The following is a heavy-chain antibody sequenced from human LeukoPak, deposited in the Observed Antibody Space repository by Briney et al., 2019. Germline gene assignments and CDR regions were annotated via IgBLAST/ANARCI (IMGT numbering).Heavy chain of an antibody. CDR1: GGSISSYY. CDR2: IYTSGST. CDR3: ARCSTGTYYYYYYMDV. V-gene: IGHV4-4*07. D-gene: IGHD1-1*01. Sequence: PSETLSLTCTVSGGSISSYYRSWIRQPARKGLEWIGRIYTSGSTNYNPSLKSRVTMSVDTSKNQFFLKLSSVTAADTAVYYCARCSTGTYYYYYYMDVWGKGTTVTVSS. J-gene: IGHJ6*03.